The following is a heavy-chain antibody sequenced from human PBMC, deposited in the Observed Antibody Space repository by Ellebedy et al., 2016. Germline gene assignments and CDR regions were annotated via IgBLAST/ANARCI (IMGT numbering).Heavy chain of an antibody. V-gene: IGHV3-11*01. D-gene: IGHD1-7*01. CDR3: ARSQNWNYPYYYYMDV. CDR1: GFTFSDYY. Sequence: GGSLRLSXAASGFTFSDYYMSWIRQAPGKGLEWVSYISSSGSTIYYADSVKGRFTISRDNAKNSLYLQMNSLRAEDTAVYYCARSQNWNYPYYYYMDVWGKGTTVTVSS. CDR2: ISSSGSTI. J-gene: IGHJ6*03.